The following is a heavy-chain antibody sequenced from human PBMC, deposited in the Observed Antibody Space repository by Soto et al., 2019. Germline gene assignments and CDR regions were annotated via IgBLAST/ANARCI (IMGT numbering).Heavy chain of an antibody. CDR3: AKDLLLRFREPGYFDY. Sequence: LILSCAASGFTFSSYGMHWVRQAPGKGLEWVAVISYDGSNKYYADSVKGRFTISRDNSKNTLYLQMNSLRAEDTAVYYCAKDLLLRFREPGYFDYWGQGTQVTVSS. CDR2: ISYDGSNK. D-gene: IGHD5-12*01. CDR1: GFTFSSYG. J-gene: IGHJ4*02. V-gene: IGHV3-30*18.